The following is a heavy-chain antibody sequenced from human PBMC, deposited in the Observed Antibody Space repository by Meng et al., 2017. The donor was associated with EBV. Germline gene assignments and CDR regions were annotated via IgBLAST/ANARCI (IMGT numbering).Heavy chain of an antibody. CDR3: ARAEIAAAGRLDY. V-gene: IGHV1-69*06. J-gene: IGHJ4*02. CDR1: GGTFSRYA. D-gene: IGHD6-13*01. Sequence: LVAEGPVVKKPGSSSKFSCKASGGTFSRYATSWLRQAPGQGLEWMGGIIPIFGTANYAQKFQGRVTITADKSTSTAYMELSSLRSEDTAVYYCARAEIAAAGRLDYWGQGTLVTVSS. CDR2: IIPIFGTA.